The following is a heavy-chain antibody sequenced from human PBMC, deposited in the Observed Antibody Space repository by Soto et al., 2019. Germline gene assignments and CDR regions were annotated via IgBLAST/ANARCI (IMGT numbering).Heavy chain of an antibody. Sequence: TLSLTCSVSGDSISNLDYFWAWIRQPPGQALEYIGYIYKSATTYYNPSFESRVAISVDTSKSQFSLNVTSVTAADTAVYFCARGRYCLTGRCFPNWFESWGQGALVTVSS. CDR2: IYKSATT. D-gene: IGHD7-27*01. CDR3: ARGRYCLTGRCFPNWFES. J-gene: IGHJ5*01. CDR1: GDSISNLDYF. V-gene: IGHV4-30-4*01.